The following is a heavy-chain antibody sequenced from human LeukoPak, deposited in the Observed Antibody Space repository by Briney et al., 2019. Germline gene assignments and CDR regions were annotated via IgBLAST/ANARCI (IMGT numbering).Heavy chain of an antibody. V-gene: IGHV3-7*01. CDR1: GFIFSNYW. CDR2: IKQDGSEK. Sequence: GGSLRLSCAASGFIFSNYWMSWVRQAPGKGLEWVANIKQDGSEKYYVDSVKGRFTISRDNAKNTLYLQMNSLRAEDTAVYYCARQGYYDFWEPFDYWGQGTLVTVSS. D-gene: IGHD3-3*01. CDR3: ARQGYYDFWEPFDY. J-gene: IGHJ4*02.